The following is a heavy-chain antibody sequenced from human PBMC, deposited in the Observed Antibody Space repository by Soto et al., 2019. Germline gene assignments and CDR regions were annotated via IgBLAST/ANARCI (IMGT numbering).Heavy chain of an antibody. CDR3: ARDKITGLVDY. CDR1: GGSFSGYS. V-gene: IGHV4-34*01. CDR2: INHSGST. D-gene: IGHD2-8*02. J-gene: IGHJ4*02. Sequence: ETLSLTCAVYGGSFSGYSWTWIRQPPGTGLEWIGEINHSGSTNYNPSLKSRVTISVDTSKNQFSLKLTSVTAADTAVYYCARDKITGLVDYWGQGTLVTVSS.